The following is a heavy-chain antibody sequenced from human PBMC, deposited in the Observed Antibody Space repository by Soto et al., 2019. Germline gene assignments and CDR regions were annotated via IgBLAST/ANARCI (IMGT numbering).Heavy chain of an antibody. Sequence: GGSLRLSCAASGFTFSSYAMSWVRQAPGKGLEWVSAISGSGGSTYYADSVNGRFTISRDNSKNTLYLQMNSLRAEDTAVYYCSKDRHIPPSFDYLGQGTLVTVSS. CDR1: GFTFSSYA. D-gene: IGHD2-21*01. CDR2: ISGSGGST. V-gene: IGHV3-23*01. J-gene: IGHJ4*02. CDR3: SKDRHIPPSFDY.